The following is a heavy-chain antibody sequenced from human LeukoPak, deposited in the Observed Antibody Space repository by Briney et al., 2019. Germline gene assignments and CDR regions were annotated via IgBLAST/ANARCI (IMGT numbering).Heavy chain of an antibody. D-gene: IGHD3-22*01. CDR3: ARDYYDSSGYLRGNDY. J-gene: IGHJ4*02. Sequence: ASVKVSCKASGYTFTGYYMHWVRQAPGQGLEWMGWINPNSGGTNYAQKFQGRVTMTRDTSISTAYMELSRLRSDDTAVYYCARDYYDSSGYLRGNDYWGQGTLVTVSS. CDR1: GYTFTGYY. CDR2: INPNSGGT. V-gene: IGHV1-2*02.